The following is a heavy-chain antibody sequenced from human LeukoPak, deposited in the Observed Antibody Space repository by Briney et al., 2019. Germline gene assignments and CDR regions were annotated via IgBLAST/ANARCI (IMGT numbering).Heavy chain of an antibody. D-gene: IGHD5-18*01. J-gene: IGHJ4*02. CDR3: ARGHGATAMGVDY. Sequence: SETLSLTCAVYGGSFSGYYWSWIRQPPGKGLEWIGEINHSGSTNYNPSFKSRVTMSVDTSKNQFSLKLSSVTAADTAVYYCARGHGATAMGVDYWGQGTLVTVSS. CDR2: INHSGST. V-gene: IGHV4-34*01. CDR1: GGSFSGYY.